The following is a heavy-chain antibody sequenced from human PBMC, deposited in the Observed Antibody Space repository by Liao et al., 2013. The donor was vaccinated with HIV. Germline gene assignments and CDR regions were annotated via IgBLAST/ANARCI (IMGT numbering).Heavy chain of an antibody. CDR3: ARGRTRGYRTHFDY. J-gene: IGHJ4*02. V-gene: IGHV4-34*01. D-gene: IGHD5-18*01. CDR1: GGSFSGYY. CDR2: INHSGST. Sequence: QVQLQQWGAGLLKPSETLSLTCAVYGGSFSGYYWSWIRQPPGKGLEWIGEINHSGSTNYNPSLKSRVTISVDTSKNQFSLKLSSVTAADTAVYYCARGRTRGYRTHFDYWGQGTPGHRLL.